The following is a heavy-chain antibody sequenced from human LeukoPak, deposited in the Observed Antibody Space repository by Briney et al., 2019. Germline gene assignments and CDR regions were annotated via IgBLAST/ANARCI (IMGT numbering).Heavy chain of an antibody. Sequence: GASVKVSCKASGYTFTSYGISWVRQAPGQGLEWMGWISAYNGNTNYAQKLQGRVTMTTDTSTSTAYMELRSLRSDDTAVYYCARQYYDSSGYYYSHWFDPWGQGTLVIVSS. CDR1: GYTFTSYG. CDR3: ARQYYDSSGYYYSHWFDP. V-gene: IGHV1-18*01. J-gene: IGHJ5*02. CDR2: ISAYNGNT. D-gene: IGHD3-22*01.